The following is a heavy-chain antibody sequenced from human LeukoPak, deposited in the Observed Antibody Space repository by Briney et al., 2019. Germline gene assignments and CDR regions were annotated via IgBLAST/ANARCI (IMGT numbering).Heavy chain of an antibody. V-gene: IGHV3-64D*06. CDR1: GFTFSAYV. CDR3: VRGTGY. J-gene: IGHJ4*02. CDR2: ISSNGDNT. Sequence: GGSLRLSCSVSGFTFSAYVMHWVRQAPGKGLEYVSAISSNGDNTYYADSVKGRFTISRDNSKNTLYLQMSSLRADDTAVYYCVRGTGYWGQGTLVTVSS.